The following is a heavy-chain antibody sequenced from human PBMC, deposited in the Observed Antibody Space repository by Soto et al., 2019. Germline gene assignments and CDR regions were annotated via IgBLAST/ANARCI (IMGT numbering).Heavy chain of an antibody. CDR2: IIPILGIA. V-gene: IGHV1-69*02. J-gene: IGHJ5*02. Sequence: SVKVSCKASGGTFSSYTISWVRQAPGQGLEWMGRIIPILGIANYAQKFQGRVTITADKSTSTAYMELSSLRSEDTAVYYCARARSSGPDNWFDPWGQGTLVTVSS. D-gene: IGHD6-19*01. CDR3: ARARSSGPDNWFDP. CDR1: GGTFSSYT.